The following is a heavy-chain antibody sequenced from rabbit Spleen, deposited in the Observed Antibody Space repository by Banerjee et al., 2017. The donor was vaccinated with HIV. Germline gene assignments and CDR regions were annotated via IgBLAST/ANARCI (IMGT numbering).Heavy chain of an antibody. CDR3: ARDTSSSFSSYGMDL. CDR1: GLDFSGDSY. CDR2: IDIGSSGFT. V-gene: IGHV1S40*01. J-gene: IGHJ6*01. D-gene: IGHD1-1*01. Sequence: QSLEESGGGLVKPGASLTLTCKASGLDFSGDSYDSYMCWVRQAPGKGLEWIVCIDIGSSGFTYFASWAKGRFTISKTSSTTVTLQMTSLTAADTATYFCARDTSSSFSSYGMDLWGPGTLVTVS.